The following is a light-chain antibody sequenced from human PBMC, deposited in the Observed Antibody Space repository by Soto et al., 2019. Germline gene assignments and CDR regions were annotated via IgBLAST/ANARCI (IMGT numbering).Light chain of an antibody. J-gene: IGKJ1*01. CDR2: DAS. V-gene: IGKV1-5*01. CDR3: QEYRDSSWT. CDR1: QCLSSW. Sequence: QLTLSPSPLSASVGDRVTITCRASQCLSSWLAWYQHKPGQAPKLMIYDASTMEGGVPATFDGSGFGTEFTLTISSLQPDDFASYYCQEYRDSSWTFGQGTKVDIK.